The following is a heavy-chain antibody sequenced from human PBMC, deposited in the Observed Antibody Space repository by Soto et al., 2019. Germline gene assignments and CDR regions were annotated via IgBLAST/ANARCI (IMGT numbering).Heavy chain of an antibody. Sequence: PSETLSLTCTVSGGSISSGDYYWSWIRQPPGKGLEWIGYIYYTGSTYYNPSLKSRLTISIDRSKNHFSLNLTSATAADTAVYFCARYQKGPFDHWGQGTLATVSS. J-gene: IGHJ4*02. CDR1: GGSISSGDYY. CDR3: ARYQKGPFDH. V-gene: IGHV4-30-4*01. D-gene: IGHD2-2*01. CDR2: IYYTGST.